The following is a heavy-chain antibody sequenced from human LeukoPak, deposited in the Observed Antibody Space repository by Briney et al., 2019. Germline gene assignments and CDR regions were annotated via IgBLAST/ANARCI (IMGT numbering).Heavy chain of an antibody. Sequence: GGSLRLSCAASGFTFSSYAMHWVRQAPGKGLEWVAVISYDGSNKYYADSVKGRFTISRDNSKNTLYLQMNSLRAEDTAVYYCARGAWYGGGDYWGQGTLVTVSS. CDR1: GFTFSSYA. V-gene: IGHV3-30-3*01. J-gene: IGHJ4*02. CDR3: ARGAWYGGGDY. D-gene: IGHD3-10*01. CDR2: ISYDGSNK.